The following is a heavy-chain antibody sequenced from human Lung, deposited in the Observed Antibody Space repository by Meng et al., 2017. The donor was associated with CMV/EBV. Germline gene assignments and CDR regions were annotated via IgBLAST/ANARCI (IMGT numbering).Heavy chain of an antibody. CDR1: GGTFSNYA. V-gene: IGHV1-69*06. J-gene: IGHJ6*02. Sequence: SXXVSXXASGGTFSNYAITWVRQAPGQGLEWMGGIIPVVGTVNYPQKFQGRVTITADKSTSTVYMELSSLRSEDTAVYYCARDSRGSTWYLLAGYYYGSGVWXQGTXVTVSS. CDR2: IIPVVGTV. CDR3: ARDSRGSTWYLLAGYYYGSGV. D-gene: IGHD6-13*01.